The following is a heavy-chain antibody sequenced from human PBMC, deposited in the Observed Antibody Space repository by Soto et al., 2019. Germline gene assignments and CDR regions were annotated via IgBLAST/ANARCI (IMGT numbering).Heavy chain of an antibody. Sequence: GASVKVSCKASGYTFSNHGITWVRQAPGQGLEWMGWIGAYNGNTNYTQSLQGRVTMTTDTSTSTAYMELSSLRSEDTAVYYCAARRPSGVATRTDFDYWGQGTLVTVSS. D-gene: IGHD5-12*01. J-gene: IGHJ4*02. CDR3: AARRPSGVATRTDFDY. CDR1: GYTFSNHG. V-gene: IGHV1-18*01. CDR2: IGAYNGNT.